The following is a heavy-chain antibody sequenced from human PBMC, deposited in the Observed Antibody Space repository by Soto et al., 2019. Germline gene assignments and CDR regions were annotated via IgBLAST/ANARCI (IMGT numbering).Heavy chain of an antibody. CDR1: GGTFSSYA. D-gene: IGHD5-18*01. CDR2: IIPIFGTA. J-gene: IGHJ6*02. Sequence: GASVKVSCKASGGTFSSYAISWVRQAPGQGLEWMGGIIPIFGTANYAQKFQGRVTITADESTSTAYMELSSLRSEDTAVYYCATRDTAMAANRNYYYYGMDVWGQGTTVTVSS. V-gene: IGHV1-69*13. CDR3: ATRDTAMAANRNYYYYGMDV.